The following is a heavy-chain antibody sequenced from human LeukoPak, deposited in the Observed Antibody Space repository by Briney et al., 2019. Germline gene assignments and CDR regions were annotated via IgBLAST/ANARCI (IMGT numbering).Heavy chain of an antibody. J-gene: IGHJ6*02. CDR2: IAYGGTYT. Sequence: GGSLRLTCAASGFTFSDYAMHWVRQAPGKGLEWVAVIAYGGTYTHHADSLKGRFTISRDNSRDTLYLQINSLRPEDTALYYCARNKAITAFFGMDVWGQGTTVIVSS. CDR1: GFTFSDYA. D-gene: IGHD2/OR15-2a*01. CDR3: ARNKAITAFFGMDV. V-gene: IGHV3-30*03.